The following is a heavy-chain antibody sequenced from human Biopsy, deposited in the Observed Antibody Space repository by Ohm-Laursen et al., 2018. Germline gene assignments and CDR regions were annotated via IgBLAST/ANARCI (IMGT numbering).Heavy chain of an antibody. CDR3: ARRRGADFDY. V-gene: IGHV1-69*13. CDR1: GGSFNSLD. CDR2: IIPFSGTI. D-gene: IGHD3-16*01. J-gene: IGHJ4*02. Sequence: SVKVSCKASGGSFNSLDLSWVRQPPGQGLEWLGGIIPFSGTINYAQAFRGRVAITADESTSTVSLDLSSLRSEDTATYYCARRRGADFDYWGQGTLVTVSS.